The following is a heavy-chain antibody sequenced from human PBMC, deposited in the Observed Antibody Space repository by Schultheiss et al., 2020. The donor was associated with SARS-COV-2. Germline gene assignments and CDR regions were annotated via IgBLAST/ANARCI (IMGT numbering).Heavy chain of an antibody. V-gene: IGHV3-9*01. CDR3: ARDRLQYFYYYYGMDV. CDR2: ISWNSGSI. D-gene: IGHD5-24*01. J-gene: IGHJ6*02. CDR1: GFTFDDYA. Sequence: GGSLRLSCAASGFTFDDYAMHWVRQAPGKGLEWVSGISWNSGSIGYADSVKGRFTISRDNAKNSLYLQMNSLRAEDTAVYYCARDRLQYFYYYYGMDVWGQGTTVTVSS.